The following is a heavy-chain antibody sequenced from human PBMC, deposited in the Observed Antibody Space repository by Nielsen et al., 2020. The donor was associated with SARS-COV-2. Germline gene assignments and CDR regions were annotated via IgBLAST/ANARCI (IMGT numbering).Heavy chain of an antibody. CDR3: AKETGATHAFDI. D-gene: IGHD1-26*01. V-gene: IGHV3-30*18. CDR2: ISYDGSNK. Sequence: GESLKISCAASGFTFSSYGMHWVRQAPGKGLEWVAVISYDGSNKYYADSVKGRFTISRDNSKNTLYLQMNSLRAEDTAVYYCAKETGATHAFDIWGQGTMVTVSS. J-gene: IGHJ3*02. CDR1: GFTFSSYG.